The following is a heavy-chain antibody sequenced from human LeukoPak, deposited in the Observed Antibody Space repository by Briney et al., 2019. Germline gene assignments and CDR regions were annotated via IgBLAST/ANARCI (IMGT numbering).Heavy chain of an antibody. CDR3: ARGPRGEYCTNGVCSKTTPQIFQH. Sequence: PGGSLRLSCAASGFTFSSYSMNWVRQAPGKGLEWVSYISSSSSTIYYADSVKGRFTISRDNAKNSLYLQMNSLRAEDTAVYYCARGPRGEYCTNGVCSKTTPQIFQHWGQGTLVTVSS. CDR2: ISSSSSTI. CDR1: GFTFSSYS. V-gene: IGHV3-48*01. J-gene: IGHJ1*01. D-gene: IGHD2-8*01.